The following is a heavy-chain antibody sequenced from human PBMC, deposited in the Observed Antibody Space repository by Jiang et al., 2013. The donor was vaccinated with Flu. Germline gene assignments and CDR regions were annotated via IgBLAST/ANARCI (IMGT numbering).Heavy chain of an antibody. V-gene: IGHV3-30*02. J-gene: IGHJ6*03. D-gene: IGHD4-17*01. CDR1: GFTFSSYG. CDR3: AKDSGGDYTYYYYYMDV. CDR2: IRYDGSNK. Sequence: VQLLESGGGVVQPGGSLRLSCAASGFTFSSYGMHWVRQAPGKGLEWVAFIRYDGSNKYYADSVKGRFTISRDNSKNTLYLQMNSLRAEDTAVYYCAKDSGGDYTYYYYYMDVWGKGTTVTVSS.